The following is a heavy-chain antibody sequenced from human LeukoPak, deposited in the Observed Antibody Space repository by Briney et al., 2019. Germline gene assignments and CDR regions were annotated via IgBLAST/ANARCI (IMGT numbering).Heavy chain of an antibody. D-gene: IGHD6-19*01. J-gene: IGHJ6*02. CDR1: GYTFTGYY. V-gene: IGHV1-2*04. CDR2: INPNSGGT. CDR3: ARASGAVAIYGMDV. Sequence: ASVKVSCKASGYTFTGYYMHWVRQAPGQGLEWMGWINPNSGGTNFAQKFQGWVTMTRDTSISTAYMELSRLRSDDTAVYYCARASGAVAIYGMDVWGQGTMVIVSS.